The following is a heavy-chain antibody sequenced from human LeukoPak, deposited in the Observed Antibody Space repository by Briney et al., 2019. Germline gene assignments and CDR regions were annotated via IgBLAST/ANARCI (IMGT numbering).Heavy chain of an antibody. CDR3: AKGSEQNWFDP. V-gene: IGHV3-43D*03. CDR2: ISWDGGST. CDR1: GGSIGSYY. Sequence: ETLSLTCTVSGGSIGSYYWSWIRQPPGKGLEWVSLISWDGGSTYYADSVKGRFTISRDNSKNSLYLQMNSLRAEDTALYYCAKGSEQNWFDPWGQGTLVTVSS. D-gene: IGHD1/OR15-1a*01. J-gene: IGHJ5*02.